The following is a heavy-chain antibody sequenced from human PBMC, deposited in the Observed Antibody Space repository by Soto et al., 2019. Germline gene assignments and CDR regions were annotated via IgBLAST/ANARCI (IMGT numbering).Heavy chain of an antibody. CDR1: GYTFTRYA. D-gene: IGHD2-2*01. CDR2: INAGNGDT. V-gene: IGHV1-3*01. Sequence: ASVKGSCQTSGYTFTRYAMPWVRQAPGPRLEWMGWINAGNGDTKYSQKFQGRVTITRDTSASTAYMELSSLRSEDTAVYYCARWVGSSVSDTAPSAIVYWGQGTLVXVSS. CDR3: ARWVGSSVSDTAPSAIVY. J-gene: IGHJ4*02.